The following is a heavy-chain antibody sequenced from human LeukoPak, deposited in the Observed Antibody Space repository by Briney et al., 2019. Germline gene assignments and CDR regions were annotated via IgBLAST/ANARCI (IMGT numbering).Heavy chain of an antibody. V-gene: IGHV1-2*04. J-gene: IGHJ5*02. CDR3: ARGGAYPSYSGSYYTT. CDR2: INPNSGGT. CDR1: GYTFTGYY. D-gene: IGHD1-26*01. Sequence: ASVKVSCKASGYTFTGYYMHWVRQAPGQGLEWMGWINPNSGGTNYAQKFQGWVTMTRDTSISTAYMELSRLRSDDTAVYYCARGGAYPSYSGSYYTTWGQGTLVTVSS.